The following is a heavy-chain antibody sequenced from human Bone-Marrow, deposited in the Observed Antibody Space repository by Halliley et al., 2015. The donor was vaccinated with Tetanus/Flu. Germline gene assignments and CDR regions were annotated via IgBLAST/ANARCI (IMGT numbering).Heavy chain of an antibody. J-gene: IGHJ6*02. CDR3: ARDRRVWSPYLGMDV. CDR2: IFHDGST. D-gene: IGHD2-8*02. V-gene: IGHV4-59*01. Sequence: IGYIFHDGSTPYTPSLTSRVSISMGTSKNQFSLKLRSLTAADTAVYYCARDRRVWSPYLGMDVWGQGTTVTVSS.